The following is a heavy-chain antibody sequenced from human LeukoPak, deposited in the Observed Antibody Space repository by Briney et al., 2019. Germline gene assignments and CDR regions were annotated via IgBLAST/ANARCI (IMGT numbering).Heavy chain of an antibody. CDR3: ARGLVDY. V-gene: IGHV4-38-2*02. CDR2: IYHSGSA. J-gene: IGHJ4*02. Sequence: SETLSLTCTVSGYSISSGYYWGWIRQPPGKGLEWIGSIYHSGSAYYNPSLKSRVTISVDTSKYQFSLKLSSVTAADTAVYYCARGLVDYWGQGTLVTVSS. CDR1: GYSISSGYY.